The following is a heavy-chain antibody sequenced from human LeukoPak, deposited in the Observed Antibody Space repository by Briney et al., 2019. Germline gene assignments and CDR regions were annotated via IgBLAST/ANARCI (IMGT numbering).Heavy chain of an antibody. J-gene: IGHJ5*02. D-gene: IGHD5-12*01. V-gene: IGHV1-46*01. Sequence: ASVKVSCKASGYTFTSHYMYWVRQAPGQGLEWMGIINPNSGSTSYAQKFQGRVTMTRDTSTSTVYMELSRLRSDDTAVYYCARAATITARWFDPWGQGTLVTVSS. CDR3: ARAATITARWFDP. CDR1: GYTFTSHY. CDR2: INPNSGST.